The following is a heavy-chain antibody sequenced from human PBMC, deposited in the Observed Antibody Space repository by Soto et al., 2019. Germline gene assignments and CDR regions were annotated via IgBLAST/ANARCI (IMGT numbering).Heavy chain of an antibody. J-gene: IGHJ6*02. CDR3: ARERYYYDSSGSYYYYGMDV. CDR1: GYSFTSYW. V-gene: IGHV5-10-1*01. D-gene: IGHD3-22*01. Sequence: GESLKISCKGSGYSFTSYWISWVRQMPGKGLEWMGRIDPSDSYTNYSPSFQGHVTISADKSISTAYLQWSSLKASDTAMYYCARERYYYDSSGSYYYYGMDVWGQGTTVTVSS. CDR2: IDPSDSYT.